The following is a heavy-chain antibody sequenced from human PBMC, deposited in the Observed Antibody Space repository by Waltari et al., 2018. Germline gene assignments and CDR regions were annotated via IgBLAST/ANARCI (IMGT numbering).Heavy chain of an antibody. CDR3: ARAIKWEPSLYYYYYMDV. CDR2: IYYRGST. J-gene: IGHJ6*03. D-gene: IGHD1-26*01. V-gene: IGHV4-59*11. Sequence: QVQLQESGPGLVKPSETLSLTCTVSGGSISSHYWSWIRQPPGKGLEWIGYIYYRGSTNYNPSLKSRVTISVATSKNQFSLKLSSVTAADTAVYYCARAIKWEPSLYYYYYMDVWGKGTTVTVSS. CDR1: GGSISSHY.